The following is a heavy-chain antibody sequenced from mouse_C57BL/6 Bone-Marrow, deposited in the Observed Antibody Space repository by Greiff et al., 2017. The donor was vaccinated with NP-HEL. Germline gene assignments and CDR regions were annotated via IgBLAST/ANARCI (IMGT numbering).Heavy chain of an antibody. J-gene: IGHJ2*01. D-gene: IGHD1-1*01. CDR1: GYTFTDYE. V-gene: IGHV1-15*01. CDR3: TRFITTVVPFAY. CDR2: IDPETGGT. Sequence: QVQLQQSGAELVRPGASVTLSCKASGYTFTDYEMHWVKQTPVHGLEWIGAIDPETGGTAYNQKFKGKAILTADKSSSTAYMELRSLTSEDSAVYYCTRFITTVVPFAYWGQGTTLTVSS.